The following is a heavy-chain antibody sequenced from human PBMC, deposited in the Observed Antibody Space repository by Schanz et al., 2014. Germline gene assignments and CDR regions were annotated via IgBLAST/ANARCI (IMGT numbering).Heavy chain of an antibody. Sequence: QGHLVQSGAEVKEPGASVQVSCKASGYVFTAYYMHWVRQAPGQGLEWMGVTNPNGGAEFAQKFQGRISMTRDTSTTTFYMELSSLTSEDTALYYCARGGVEMATIRDAFDLWGQGTMVTVS. CDR2: TNPNGGA. CDR3: ARGGVEMATIRDAFDL. V-gene: IGHV1-2*02. CDR1: GYVFTAYY. D-gene: IGHD3-10*01. J-gene: IGHJ3*01.